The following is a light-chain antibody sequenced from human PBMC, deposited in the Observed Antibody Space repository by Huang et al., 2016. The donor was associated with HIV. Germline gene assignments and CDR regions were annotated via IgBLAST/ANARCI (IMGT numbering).Light chain of an antibody. V-gene: IGKV1-5*03. CDR2: RAS. J-gene: IGKJ2*01. CDR3: QQYSTYWFT. Sequence: DIQMTQSPSTLSASVGDRVTITCRASQTVHAWLAWYQQKPGKPPTLLIYRASSLQPGVPSRFTGSGSGTEFTLTIASLQPDDLGTYYCQQYSTYWFTFGQGTKLEIK. CDR1: QTVHAW.